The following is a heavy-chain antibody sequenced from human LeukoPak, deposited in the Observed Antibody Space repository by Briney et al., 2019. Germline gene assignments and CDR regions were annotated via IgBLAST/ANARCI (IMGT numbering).Heavy chain of an antibody. Sequence: SETLSLTCTASGGSISSGSYYWSWIRQPAGKGLEWIGRIYTSGSTNYNPSLKSRVTISVDTSKNQFSLKLSSVTAADTAVYYCARCYGSGSYIDYWGQGTLVTVSS. D-gene: IGHD3-10*01. V-gene: IGHV4-61*02. CDR1: GGSISSGSYY. J-gene: IGHJ4*02. CDR2: IYTSGST. CDR3: ARCYGSGSYIDY.